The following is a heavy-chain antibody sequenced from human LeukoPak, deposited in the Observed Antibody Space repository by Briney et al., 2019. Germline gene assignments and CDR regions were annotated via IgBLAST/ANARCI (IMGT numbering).Heavy chain of an antibody. V-gene: IGHV1-69*13. J-gene: IGHJ5*02. Sequence: ASVKVSCKASGGTFSSYAISWVRQAPGQGLEWMGGIIPIFGTANYAQKFQGRVTITADESTSTAHMELSSLRSEDTAVYYCATGGGGGPFDPWGQGTLVTVSS. D-gene: IGHD2-21*01. CDR1: GGTFSSYA. CDR3: ATGGGGGPFDP. CDR2: IIPIFGTA.